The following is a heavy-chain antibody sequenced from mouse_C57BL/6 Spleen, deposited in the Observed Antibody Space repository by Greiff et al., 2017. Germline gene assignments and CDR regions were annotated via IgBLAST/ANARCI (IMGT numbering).Heavy chain of an antibody. J-gene: IGHJ2*01. V-gene: IGHV1-50*01. CDR2: IDPSDSYT. CDR1: GYTFTSYW. D-gene: IGHD2-1*01. Sequence: VQLQQPGAELVKPGASVKLSCKASGYTFTSYWMQWVKQRPGQGLEWIGEIDPSDSYTNYNQKFKGKATLTVDTPSSTAYMQLSSLTSEDSAVYYCARKGGYGNYYFDYWGEGTTLSVSS. CDR3: ARKGGYGNYYFDY.